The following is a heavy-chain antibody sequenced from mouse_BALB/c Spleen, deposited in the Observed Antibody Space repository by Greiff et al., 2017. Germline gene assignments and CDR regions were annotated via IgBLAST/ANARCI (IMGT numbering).Heavy chain of an antibody. V-gene: IGHV5-17*02. CDR3: AIYDYDEGAWFAY. Sequence: EVMLVESGGGLVQPGGSRKLSCAASGFTFSSFGMHWVRQAPEKGLEWVAYISSGSSTIYYADTVKGRFTISRDNPKNTLFLQMTSLRSEDTAMYYCAIYDYDEGAWFAYWGQGTLVTVSA. CDR2: ISSGSSTI. J-gene: IGHJ3*01. CDR1: GFTFSSFG. D-gene: IGHD2-4*01.